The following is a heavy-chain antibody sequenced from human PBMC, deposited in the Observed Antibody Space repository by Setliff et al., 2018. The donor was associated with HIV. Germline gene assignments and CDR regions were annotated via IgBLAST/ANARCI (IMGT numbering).Heavy chain of an antibody. V-gene: IGHV3-21*06. CDR3: AREATPRHSSGWVYFDY. Sequence: PGGSLRLSCAASGFTFSSYSMNWVRQAPGKGLEWVSAISSGGGIMFYADSVKGRFTMSRDNAKDSVYLQMNTLRVEDTDVYYCAREATPRHSSGWVYFDYWGQGMMVTVSS. J-gene: IGHJ4*02. CDR1: GFTFSSYS. D-gene: IGHD6-19*01. CDR2: ISSGGGIM.